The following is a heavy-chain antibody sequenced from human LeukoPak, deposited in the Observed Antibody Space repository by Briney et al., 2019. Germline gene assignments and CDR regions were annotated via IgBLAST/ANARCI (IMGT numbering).Heavy chain of an antibody. CDR1: GYTFTGYY. V-gene: IGHV1-2*02. Sequence: ASVKVPCKASGYTFTGYYMHWVRQAPGQGLEWMGWINPNSGGTNYAQKFQGRVTMTRDTSISTAYMELSRLRSDDTAVYYCARDAQDCSGGSCYSRAYNWFDPWGQGTLVTVSS. J-gene: IGHJ5*02. CDR2: INPNSGGT. CDR3: ARDAQDCSGGSCYSRAYNWFDP. D-gene: IGHD2-15*01.